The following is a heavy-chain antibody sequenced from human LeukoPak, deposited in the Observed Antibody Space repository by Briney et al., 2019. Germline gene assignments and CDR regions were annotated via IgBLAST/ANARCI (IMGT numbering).Heavy chain of an antibody. Sequence: GGSLRLSCAASGFTFSSYGMHWVRQAPGKGLEWVAVIWYDGSNKYYADSVKGRFTISRDNSKNTLYLQMNSLRAEDTAVYYCARDLGPYGDYGDYFDYWGQGTLVTVSS. CDR1: GFTFSSYG. CDR3: ARDLGPYGDYGDYFDY. CDR2: IWYDGSNK. V-gene: IGHV3-33*01. D-gene: IGHD4-17*01. J-gene: IGHJ4*02.